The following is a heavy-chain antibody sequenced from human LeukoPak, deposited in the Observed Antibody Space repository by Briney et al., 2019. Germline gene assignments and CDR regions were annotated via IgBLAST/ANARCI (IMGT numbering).Heavy chain of an antibody. Sequence: GASVKVSCKASGYTFTSYGISWVRQAPGQGLEWMGWISAYNGNTNYAQKLQGRVTMTTDTSTSTAYMKLRSLRSDDTAVYYCAREYYDFWSGYSNEYFQHWGQGTLVTVSS. D-gene: IGHD3-3*01. CDR2: ISAYNGNT. CDR3: AREYYDFWSGYSNEYFQH. V-gene: IGHV1-18*01. CDR1: GYTFTSYG. J-gene: IGHJ1*01.